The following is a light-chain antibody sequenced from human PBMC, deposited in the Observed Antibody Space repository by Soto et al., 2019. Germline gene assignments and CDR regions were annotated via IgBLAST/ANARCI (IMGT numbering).Light chain of an antibody. V-gene: IGKV1-8*01. CDR3: QQYYSYPPT. CDR2: AAS. CDR1: QGISSY. J-gene: IGKJ1*01. Sequence: IEMTQSPSTLSASTGDRVAITCRASQGISSYLAWYQQKPGKAPKLLIYAASTLQSGVPSRFSGSGSGTDFTLTISCLQSEDFATYYCQQYYSYPPTFGQGTKVDIK.